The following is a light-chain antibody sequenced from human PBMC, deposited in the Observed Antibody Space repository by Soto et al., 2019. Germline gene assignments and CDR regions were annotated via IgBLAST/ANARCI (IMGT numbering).Light chain of an antibody. Sequence: DIQMTQSPSTLSASLGDRVTITCRASQGISSWLAWYQQKPGKAPKLLIYAATILQSGVPSRFSGSESGTDFSLTISSLQPEDFATYYCQQSYSTPPITFGQGTRLENK. V-gene: IGKV1-12*01. CDR1: QGISSW. J-gene: IGKJ5*01. CDR3: QQSYSTPPIT. CDR2: AAT.